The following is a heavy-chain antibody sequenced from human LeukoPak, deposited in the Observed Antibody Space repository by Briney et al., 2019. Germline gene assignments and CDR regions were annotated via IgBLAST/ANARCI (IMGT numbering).Heavy chain of an antibody. CDR2: IKQDGSEK. CDR1: GFTFSTYW. V-gene: IGHV3-7*05. Sequence: GGSLRLSCAASGFTFSTYWMSWVRQAPGKGLEWVANIKQDGSEKYYVDSVKGRFTISRDNAESSLYLQMNSLRAEDTAVYYCAREGFDSGSDSDAFDIWGQGTMVTVSS. D-gene: IGHD5-12*01. CDR3: AREGFDSGSDSDAFDI. J-gene: IGHJ3*02.